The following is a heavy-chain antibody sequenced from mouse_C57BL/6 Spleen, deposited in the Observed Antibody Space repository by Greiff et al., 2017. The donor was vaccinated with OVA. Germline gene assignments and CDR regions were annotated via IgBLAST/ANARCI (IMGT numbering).Heavy chain of an antibody. CDR2: INPSNGGT. CDR3: ARFGYDVDYVMDY. D-gene: IGHD2-2*01. Sequence: QVQLQQSGTDLVKPGASVKLSCKASGYTFTSYWMHWVKQRPGQGLEWIGNINPSNGGTNYNEKFKSKATLTVDKSSSTAYMQLSSLTSEDSAVYYCARFGYDVDYVMDYWGQGTSVTVSS. J-gene: IGHJ4*01. CDR1: GYTFTSYW. V-gene: IGHV1-53*01.